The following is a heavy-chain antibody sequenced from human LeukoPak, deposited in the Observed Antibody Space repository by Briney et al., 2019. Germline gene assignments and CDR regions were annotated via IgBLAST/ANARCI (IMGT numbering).Heavy chain of an antibody. CDR2: INPDSAET. Sequence: ASGKVSCKASGFTFTSSAMQWVRQARGQRLEWMGWINPDSAETHYAQRFLGRVTMTRDTSISTAYMELNRLTSDDTAVYYCARQEQVWVDSWGQGTPVTVSS. CDR3: ARQEQVWVDS. CDR1: GFTFTSSA. D-gene: IGHD1-26*01. J-gene: IGHJ5*01. V-gene: IGHV1-2*02.